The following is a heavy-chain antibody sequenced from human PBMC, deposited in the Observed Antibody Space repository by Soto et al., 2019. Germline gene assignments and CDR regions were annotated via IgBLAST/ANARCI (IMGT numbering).Heavy chain of an antibody. V-gene: IGHV1-46*01. D-gene: IGHD4-17*01. Sequence: ASVKVSCKTSGFTFSKYYMHWLRQVPGQGLEWVGVINPSGRTTSYAQKFLGRVSVTRDASTATVYLELNSLRSADTAVYYCARDWDVTTVTTSFDSWGQGTLVTVSS. CDR3: ARDWDVTTVTTSFDS. J-gene: IGHJ4*02. CDR1: GFTFSKYY. CDR2: INPSGRTT.